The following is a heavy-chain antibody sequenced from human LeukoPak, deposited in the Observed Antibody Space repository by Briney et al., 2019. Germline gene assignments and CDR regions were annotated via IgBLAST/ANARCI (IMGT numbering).Heavy chain of an antibody. V-gene: IGHV3-30-3*01. Sequence: GGSLRLSCAASGFTFNSYAMHWVRQAPGKGLEWVAVISYDGSNKYYADSVKGRFTISRDNSKNTLYLQMNSLRAEDTAVYYCAREPQGEQWLVRFDYWGQGTLVTVSS. CDR3: AREPQGEQWLVRFDY. J-gene: IGHJ4*02. CDR1: GFTFNSYA. D-gene: IGHD6-19*01. CDR2: ISYDGSNK.